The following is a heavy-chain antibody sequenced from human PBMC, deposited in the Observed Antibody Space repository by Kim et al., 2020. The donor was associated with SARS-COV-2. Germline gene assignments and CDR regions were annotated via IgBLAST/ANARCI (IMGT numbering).Heavy chain of an antibody. J-gene: IGHJ4*02. CDR1: GYTFTSYY. V-gene: IGHV1-46*01. Sequence: ASVKVSCKASGYTFTSYYMHWVRQAPGQGLEWMGIINPSGGSTSYAQKFQGRVTMTRDTSTSTVYMELSSLRSEDTAVYYCAREAGYCSGGSCYAGGGFDYWGQGTLVTVSS. CDR2: INPSGGST. CDR3: AREAGYCSGGSCYAGGGFDY. D-gene: IGHD2-15*01.